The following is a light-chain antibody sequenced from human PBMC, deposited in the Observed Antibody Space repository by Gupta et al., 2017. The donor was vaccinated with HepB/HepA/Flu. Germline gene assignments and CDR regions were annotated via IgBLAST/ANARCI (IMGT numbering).Light chain of an antibody. Sequence: QSALTQPASVSGSPGQSITISCTGTSSDVGSYNLVSWYQQHPGKAPKLMIYEVSKRPSGVSNRFSGSESGNTASLTISGRQAEDEADYYCCSYAGSGTYVFGTGTKVTVL. CDR2: EVS. CDR3: CSYAGSGTYV. J-gene: IGLJ1*01. CDR1: SSDVGSYNL. V-gene: IGLV2-23*02.